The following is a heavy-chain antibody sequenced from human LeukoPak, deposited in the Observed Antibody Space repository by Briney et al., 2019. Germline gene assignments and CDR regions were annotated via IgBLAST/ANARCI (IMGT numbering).Heavy chain of an antibody. J-gene: IGHJ3*02. V-gene: IGHV3-9*01. CDR1: GVTFDDYA. Sequence: SGGSLRLSCAASGVTFDDYAMHWVRQAPGKGLEWVSGISWNSGSIGYADSVKGRFTISRDNAKNSLYLQMNSLRAEDTALYYCAKDTRVTYDAFDSWGQGTMVTVSS. CDR3: AKDTRVTYDAFDS. CDR2: ISWNSGSI. D-gene: IGHD2-21*02.